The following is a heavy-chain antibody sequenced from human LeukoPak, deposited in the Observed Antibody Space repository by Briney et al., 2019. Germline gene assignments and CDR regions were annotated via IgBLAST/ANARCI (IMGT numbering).Heavy chain of an antibody. V-gene: IGHV3-15*01. Sequence: KTGGSLRLSCAASGFTFSNAWMSWVRQTPGKGLEWVGRIQSKTHGGTTDYAAPVKGRFTISREDSKNTLYLRMDSLKTEDTALYXXXTDLPGASPFAXYWGQGTLVTVSS. CDR3: XTDLPGASPFAXY. D-gene: IGHD3-10*01. CDR1: GFTFSNAW. CDR2: IQSKTHGGTT. J-gene: IGHJ4*02.